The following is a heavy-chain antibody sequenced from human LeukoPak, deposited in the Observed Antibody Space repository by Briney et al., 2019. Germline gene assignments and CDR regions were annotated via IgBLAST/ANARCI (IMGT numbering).Heavy chain of an antibody. D-gene: IGHD6-19*01. V-gene: IGHV5-51*01. J-gene: IGHJ4*02. CDR1: GYSFTSYW. CDR2: IYPGDSDT. CDR3: ARHRSASSVWYPADY. Sequence: GESLKISCKGSGYSFTSYWIGWVRQMPGKGLEWMGIIYPGDSDTRYSPSFQGQVTISADKSISTAYLQWSSLKASDTAMYYCARHRSASSVWYPADYWGQGTLVTVSS.